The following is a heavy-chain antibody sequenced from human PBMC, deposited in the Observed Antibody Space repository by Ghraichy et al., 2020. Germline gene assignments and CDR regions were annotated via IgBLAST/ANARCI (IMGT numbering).Heavy chain of an antibody. Sequence: LSLTCAASGFTFGSYGMHWVRQAPGKGLEWVAVIWSDGRTKYYADSVRGRFTISRDNSNNTLSLQMNSLGADDTAVYYCARSQDAYFDRWGQGTLVTVSS. D-gene: IGHD2-15*01. CDR1: GFTFGSYG. CDR3: ARSQDAYFDR. J-gene: IGHJ4*02. CDR2: IWSDGRTK. V-gene: IGHV3-33*01.